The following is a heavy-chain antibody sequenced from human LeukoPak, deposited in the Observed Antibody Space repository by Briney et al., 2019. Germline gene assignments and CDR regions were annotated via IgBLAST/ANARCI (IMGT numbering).Heavy chain of an antibody. Sequence: SETLSLTCTVSGGSISSYYWSWIRQPPGKGLEWIGYIYYSGSTNYNPSLKSRVTISVDTSKNQFSLKLSSVTAADTAVYYCARGGYSYGFAVPDWGQGTLVTVSS. CDR2: IYYSGST. J-gene: IGHJ4*02. CDR3: ARGGYSYGFAVPD. V-gene: IGHV4-59*01. D-gene: IGHD5-18*01. CDR1: GGSISSYY.